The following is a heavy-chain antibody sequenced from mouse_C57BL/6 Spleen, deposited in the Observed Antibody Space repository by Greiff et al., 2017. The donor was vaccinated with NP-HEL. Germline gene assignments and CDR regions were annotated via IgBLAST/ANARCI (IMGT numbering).Heavy chain of an antibody. CDR3: AGETTVVAMDY. D-gene: IGHD1-1*01. Sequence: EVQGVESGGGLVKPGGSLKLSCAASGFTFSDYGMHWVRQAPEKGLEWVAYISSGSSTIYYADTVKGRFTISRDNAKNTLFLQMTSLRSEDTAMYYCAGETTVVAMDYWGQGTSVTVSS. J-gene: IGHJ4*01. V-gene: IGHV5-17*01. CDR1: GFTFSDYG. CDR2: ISSGSSTI.